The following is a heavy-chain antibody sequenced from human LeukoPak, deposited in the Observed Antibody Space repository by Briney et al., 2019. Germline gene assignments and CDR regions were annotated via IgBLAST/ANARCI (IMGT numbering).Heavy chain of an antibody. J-gene: IGHJ6*02. CDR2: ISAYNGNT. Sequence: ASVKVSCKASGYTFTSYGISWVRQAPGQGLEWMGWISAYNGNTNYAQKLQGRVTMTTDTSTSTAYMELRSLRSDDTAVYYCARVVMTARSLRGYYGMDVWGQGTTVTVSS. CDR3: ARVVMTARSLRGYYGMDV. V-gene: IGHV1-18*01. D-gene: IGHD2-21*02. CDR1: GYTFTSYG.